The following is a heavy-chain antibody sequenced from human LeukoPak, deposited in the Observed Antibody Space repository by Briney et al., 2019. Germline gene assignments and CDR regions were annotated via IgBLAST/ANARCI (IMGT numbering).Heavy chain of an antibody. D-gene: IGHD3-3*02. J-gene: IGHJ5*02. CDR3: AKPTHFNWFDP. CDR2: IKQDGSEK. CDR1: GFTFSDYY. Sequence: PGGSLRLSCAASGFTFSDYYMSWIRQAPGKGLEWVANIKQDGSEKYYVDSVKGRFTISRDNAKNSLYLQMNSLRAEDTAVYYCAKPTHFNWFDPWGQGTLVTVSS. V-gene: IGHV3-7*01.